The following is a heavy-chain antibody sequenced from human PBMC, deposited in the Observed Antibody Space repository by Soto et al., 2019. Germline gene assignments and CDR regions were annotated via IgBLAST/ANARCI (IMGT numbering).Heavy chain of an antibody. J-gene: IGHJ2*01. D-gene: IGHD6-19*01. Sequence: QVQLVQSGAEVKKPGASVKVSCKASGYTFTNYAIHWVRQAPGQRLEWMGWINGGNGNTRYSQKFQGRVTITRDTAASTAYMELSSLRSEDTAVFYCARSGYSSGWYHWYLDLWGRGTLVTVSS. CDR3: ARSGYSSGWYHWYLDL. CDR2: INGGNGNT. V-gene: IGHV1-3*01. CDR1: GYTFTNYA.